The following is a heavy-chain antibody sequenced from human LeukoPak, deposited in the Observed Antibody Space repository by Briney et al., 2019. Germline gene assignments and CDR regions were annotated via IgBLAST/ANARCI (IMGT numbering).Heavy chain of an antibody. D-gene: IGHD5-18*01. CDR1: GYTFTTSG. V-gene: IGHV1-18*01. CDR3: ARVKQLWRDYYLDY. Sequence: ASVKVSCKASGYTFTTSGINWVRQAPGQGLEWLGWNSADNGITRYAQTFQGRVTLISDTSTNTAYMELRNLRSDDTAVYYCARVKQLWRDYYLDYWGQGTLVTVSS. CDR2: NSADNGIT. J-gene: IGHJ4*02.